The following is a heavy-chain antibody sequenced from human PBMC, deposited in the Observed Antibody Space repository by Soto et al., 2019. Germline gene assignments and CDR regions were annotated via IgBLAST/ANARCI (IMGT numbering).Heavy chain of an antibody. Sequence: QVQLQQWGAGLLKPSETLSLTCAVYGGSFSGYYWSWIRQPPGKGLEWIGEINHSGSTNYNPSLKSRVTISVDTSKNQFSPKLSSVTAADTAVYYCARPTTVVTGSVAFDIWGQGTMVTVSS. CDR2: INHSGST. CDR1: GGSFSGYY. V-gene: IGHV4-34*01. CDR3: ARPTTVVTGSVAFDI. J-gene: IGHJ3*02. D-gene: IGHD4-17*01.